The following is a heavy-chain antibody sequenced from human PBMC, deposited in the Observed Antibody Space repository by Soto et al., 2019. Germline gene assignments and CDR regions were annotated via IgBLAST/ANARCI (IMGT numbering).Heavy chain of an antibody. CDR1: GYSFTSYW. CDR2: IYPGDSDT. CDR3: ARGAQLVATPADY. D-gene: IGHD5-12*01. J-gene: IGHJ4*02. V-gene: IGHV5-51*01. Sequence: LKISCKGSGYSFTSYWIGWVRQMPGKGLEWMGIIYPGDSDTRYSPSFQGQVTISADKSISTAYLQWSSLKASDTAMYYCARGAQLVATPADYWGQGTLVTVSS.